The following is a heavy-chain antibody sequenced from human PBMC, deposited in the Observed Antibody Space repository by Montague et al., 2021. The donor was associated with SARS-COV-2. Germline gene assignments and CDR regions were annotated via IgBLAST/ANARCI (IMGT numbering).Heavy chain of an antibody. CDR1: GGSISSSSYY. CDR2: IYYSGSN. J-gene: IGHJ6*02. V-gene: IGHV4-39*07. D-gene: IGHD6-13*01. CDR3: ARVGRQQLVRLSGMDV. Sequence: SETLSLTCTVSGGSISSSSYYWGWLRHPPGLGLVWLGCIYYSGSNNHNLSLKIPVTISVDKSKNPFSLKLSTVTAADTALYYCARVGRQQLVRLSGMDVWGQGTTVTVSS.